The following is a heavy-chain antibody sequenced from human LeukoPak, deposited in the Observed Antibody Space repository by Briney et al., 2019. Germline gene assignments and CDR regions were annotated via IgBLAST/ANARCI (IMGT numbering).Heavy chain of an antibody. Sequence: SQTLSLTRAISGDSLPNNNTAWNWIRQSPSRGLEWLGRTYYRSKWYSEYAVSVQSRITINPDTSKNQFSLQLSSVTAEDTAVYYCVRAYYFKCWGQGIQVTVSS. CDR1: GDSLPNNNTA. J-gene: IGHJ4*02. CDR3: VRAYYFKC. CDR2: TYYRSKWYS. V-gene: IGHV6-1*01.